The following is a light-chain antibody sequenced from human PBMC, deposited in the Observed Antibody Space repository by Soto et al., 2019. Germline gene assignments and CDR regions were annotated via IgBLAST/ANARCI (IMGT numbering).Light chain of an antibody. V-gene: IGKV3-15*01. Sequence: EIVMTHSPATLSVSPCEGATLTFRASHRVSSYLAWYQQRPGQAPRLVLLRIFTRAIGVPARFSGSGSETEFTLTISGLQSEDSGVYYCLQHYSWPWTFGQGTKV. CDR1: HRVSSY. J-gene: IGKJ1*01. CDR2: RIF. CDR3: LQHYSWPWT.